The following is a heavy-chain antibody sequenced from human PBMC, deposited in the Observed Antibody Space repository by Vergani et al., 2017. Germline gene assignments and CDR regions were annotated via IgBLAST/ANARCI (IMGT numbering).Heavy chain of an antibody. J-gene: IGHJ6*03. CDR1: GGAVNSGSNF. CDR3: ARETVVTSWGGCRFHYMDV. D-gene: IGHD3-3*01. V-gene: IGHV4-61*02. CDR2: TSTDGST. Sequence: QVQLQESGPGLVKPSQTLSLTCSVFGGAVNSGSNFWTWIRQPAGKGLEWIGRTSTDGSTNYNPSLKSRVTVSVDTSKTQISLRLTSVTGEDTAVYCCARETVVTSWGGCRFHYMDVWGKGTTVTGSS.